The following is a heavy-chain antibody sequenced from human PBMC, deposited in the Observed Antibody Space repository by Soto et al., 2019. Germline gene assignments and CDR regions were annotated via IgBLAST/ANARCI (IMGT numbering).Heavy chain of an antibody. V-gene: IGHV1-2*04. J-gene: IGHJ4*02. CDR2: INPNSGGT. Sequence: ASVKVSCKASGYTFTGYYMHWVRQAPGQGLEWMGWINPNSGGTNYAQKFQGWVTMTRDTSISTAYMELSMLRSDDTAVYYCARGLSGSYYYFDYWGQGTLVTVSS. CDR1: GYTFTGYY. CDR3: ARGLSGSYYYFDY. D-gene: IGHD1-26*01.